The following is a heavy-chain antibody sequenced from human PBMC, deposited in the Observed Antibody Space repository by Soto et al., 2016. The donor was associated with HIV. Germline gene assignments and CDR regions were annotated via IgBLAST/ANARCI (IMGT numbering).Heavy chain of an antibody. J-gene: IGHJ6*02. V-gene: IGHV3-74*01. CDR3: ARDLRYFDWIPGYYGMDV. CDR1: GFTFSSYW. D-gene: IGHD3-9*01. CDR2: INSDGSST. Sequence: EVQLVESGGGLVQPGGSLRLSCAASGFTFSSYWMHWVRQAPGKGLVWVSRINSDGSSTSYADSVKGRFTISRDNAKNTLYLQMNSLRAEDTAVYYCARDLRYFDWIPGYYGMDVWGQGTTVTVSS.